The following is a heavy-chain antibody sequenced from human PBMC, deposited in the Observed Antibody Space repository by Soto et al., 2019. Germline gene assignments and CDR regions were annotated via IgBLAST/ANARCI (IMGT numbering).Heavy chain of an antibody. D-gene: IGHD6-13*01. CDR2: IYYTGTT. CDR1: GGSVSSSFFY. V-gene: IGHV4-61*01. CDR3: ARLTPSSGWFLFDA. J-gene: IGHJ4*02. Sequence: SETLSLTCTVSGGSVSSSFFYWSWVRQPPGQRLEWIGYIYYTGTTNYNPSLASRVAMSVDTSKKQFTLNLRSLTAADTARYSRARLTPSSGWFLFDAWGQGMLVTVSS.